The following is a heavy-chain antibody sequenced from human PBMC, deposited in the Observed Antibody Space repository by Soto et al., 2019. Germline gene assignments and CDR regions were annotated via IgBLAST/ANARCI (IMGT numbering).Heavy chain of an antibody. V-gene: IGHV4-39*01. CDR1: GGSINRGDSY. D-gene: IGHD6-25*01. Sequence: PSETLSLTCTVSGGSINRGDSYWGWIRQPPGKGLEWVGSIYYDGSRYYNPSLKSRVTISLDMSENQFSLQMSSVTAADTALFFFARLAAIGCYIYSCAQRTPVTVSA. CDR2: IYYDGSR. CDR3: ARLAAIGCYIYS. J-gene: IGHJ5*01.